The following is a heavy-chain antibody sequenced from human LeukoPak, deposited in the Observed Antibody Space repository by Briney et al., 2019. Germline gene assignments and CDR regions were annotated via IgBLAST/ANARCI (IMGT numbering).Heavy chain of an antibody. CDR1: GFTFSSYW. Sequence: PGGSLRLSCAASGFTFSSYWMRWVRQAPGKGLEWVANIKQDGSEKYYVDSVKGRFTISRDNAKNSLYLQMNSLRAEDTAVYYCAREGGGYALDYWGQGTLVTVSS. D-gene: IGHD3-22*01. CDR2: IKQDGSEK. J-gene: IGHJ4*02. V-gene: IGHV3-7*01. CDR3: AREGGGYALDY.